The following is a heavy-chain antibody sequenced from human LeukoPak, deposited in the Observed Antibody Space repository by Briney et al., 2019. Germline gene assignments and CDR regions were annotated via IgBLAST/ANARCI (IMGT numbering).Heavy chain of an antibody. CDR3: ARDPARWELPDSDY. Sequence: GGSLRLSCAASGSTFSSYSMNWVRQAPGKGLEWVSSISSSSSYIYYADSVRGRFTISRDNAKNSLYLQMNSLRAEDTAVYYCARDPARWELPDSDYWGQGTLVTVSS. J-gene: IGHJ4*02. V-gene: IGHV3-21*01. CDR2: ISSSSSYI. CDR1: GSTFSSYS. D-gene: IGHD1-26*01.